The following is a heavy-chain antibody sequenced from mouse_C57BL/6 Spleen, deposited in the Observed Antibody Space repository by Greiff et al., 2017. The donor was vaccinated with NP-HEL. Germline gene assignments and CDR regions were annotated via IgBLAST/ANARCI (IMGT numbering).Heavy chain of an antibody. CDR3: ARGDGYAMDD. J-gene: IGHJ4*01. CDR1: GYTFTSYW. Sequence: VQLHQPGAELVKPGASVKLSCKASGYTFTSYWMHWVKQRPGRGLEWIGRIDPHSGGTKYNEKFKSKATLTVDKPSSPAYMQLSSLTSEDSAVYYCARGDGYAMDDWGQGTSVTVSS. D-gene: IGHD3-3*01. CDR2: IDPHSGGT. V-gene: IGHV1-72*01.